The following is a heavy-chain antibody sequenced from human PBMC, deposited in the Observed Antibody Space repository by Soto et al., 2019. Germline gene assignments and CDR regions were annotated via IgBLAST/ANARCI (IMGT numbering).Heavy chain of an antibody. CDR3: ARGSTILRFLDWYP. D-gene: IGHD3-3*01. Sequence: SETLSLTCTVSGGSITTHYWNWIRQPPGKGLEWIGYIYSSGNTNYNPSLKSRVTMSVDTSKNQFSLKLTSVTAADTAVYYCARGSTILRFLDWYPWGQGTLVTVSS. V-gene: IGHV4-59*11. CDR1: GGSITTHY. J-gene: IGHJ5*02. CDR2: IYSSGNT.